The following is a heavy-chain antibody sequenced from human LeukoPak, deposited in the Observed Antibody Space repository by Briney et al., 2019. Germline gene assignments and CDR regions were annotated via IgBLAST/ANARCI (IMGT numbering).Heavy chain of an antibody. D-gene: IGHD5-12*01. V-gene: IGHV1-69*19. CDR3: ARCPWQRDGQGAYYFDY. J-gene: IGHJ4*02. CDR2: IIPVFNTA. Sequence: SVKVSCKASGGTFSSYAISWVRQAPGQGLEWMGGIIPVFNTADQAQKFQDRVTITADESTSTAYMELSSLRSEDTAVYYCARCPWQRDGQGAYYFDYWGQGTLVTVSS. CDR1: GGTFSSYA.